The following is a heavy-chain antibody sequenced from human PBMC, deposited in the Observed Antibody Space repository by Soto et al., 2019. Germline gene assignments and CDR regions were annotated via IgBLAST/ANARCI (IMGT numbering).Heavy chain of an antibody. V-gene: IGHV4-31*03. D-gene: IGHD2-2*01. CDR1: GASISSGDYY. CDR3: ARHLPAATSEVVFDY. CDR2: IHSSGSP. Sequence: QVQLQESGPGLVKPSQTLSLTCTVSGASISSGDYYWRWIRQHPGKGLEWIGYIHSSGSPFYNPSLKSRVSISVDTSKKQVSLNLKSVTSADSAVYYCARHLPAATSEVVFDYWGQGTLVTVSS. J-gene: IGHJ4*02.